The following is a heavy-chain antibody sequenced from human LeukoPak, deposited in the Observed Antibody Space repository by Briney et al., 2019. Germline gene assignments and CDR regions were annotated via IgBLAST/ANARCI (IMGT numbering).Heavy chain of an antibody. CDR1: GFTFSSYE. V-gene: IGHV3-48*03. J-gene: IGHJ3*02. D-gene: IGHD3-9*01. CDR3: AGIRYFDWLQNGDAFDI. Sequence: GGSLRLSCAASGFTFSSYEMNWVRQAPGKGLEWVSYISSSGGTKYYADSVKGRITISRDNAKNSLHLQMNSLGAEDTAVYYCAGIRYFDWLQNGDAFDIWGQGTMVTVSS. CDR2: ISSSGGTK.